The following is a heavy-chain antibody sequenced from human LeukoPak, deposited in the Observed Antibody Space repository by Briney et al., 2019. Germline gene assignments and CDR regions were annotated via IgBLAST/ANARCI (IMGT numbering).Heavy chain of an antibody. D-gene: IGHD6-13*01. CDR1: GFTFSSYW. J-gene: IGHJ6*02. CDR2: IKQDGSEK. Sequence: SGGSLRLSCAASGFTFSSYWMSWVRQAPGKGLEWVANIKQDGSEKYYVDSVKGRFTISRDNAKNSLYLQMNSLRAEDTAVYYCARTGYSSSWYDYYYGMDVWGQGTTVTVSS. V-gene: IGHV3-7*02. CDR3: ARTGYSSSWYDYYYGMDV.